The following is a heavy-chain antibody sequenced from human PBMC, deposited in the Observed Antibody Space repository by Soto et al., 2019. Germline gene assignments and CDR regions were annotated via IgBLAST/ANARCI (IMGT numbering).Heavy chain of an antibody. D-gene: IGHD2-2*01. J-gene: IGHJ6*02. CDR2: IWYDGSNK. Sequence: QVQLVESGGGVVQPGRSLRLSCAASGFTFSSYGMHWVRQAPGKGLEWVAVIWYDGSNKYYADSVKGRFTISRDNSKNTRYLQMTSLRAEDTAVYYCARDDLGYCSSTSCYAIVYYYGMDVWGQGTTVTVSS. CDR1: GFTFSSYG. CDR3: ARDDLGYCSSTSCYAIVYYYGMDV. V-gene: IGHV3-33*01.